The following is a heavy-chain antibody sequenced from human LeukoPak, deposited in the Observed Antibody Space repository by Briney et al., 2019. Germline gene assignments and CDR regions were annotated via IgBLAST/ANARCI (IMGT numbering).Heavy chain of an antibody. J-gene: IGHJ4*02. V-gene: IGHV4-34*01. CDR2: INHSGST. Sequence: PSETLSLTCAVYGGSFSGYYWSWIRQPPGKGLEWIGEINHSGSTNYNPSLKSRVTISVDTSKNQFSLKLSSVTAADTAVYYCARGRMIVVVITTPYDYWGQGTLVTVSS. D-gene: IGHD3-22*01. CDR1: GGSFSGYY. CDR3: ARGRMIVVVITTPYDY.